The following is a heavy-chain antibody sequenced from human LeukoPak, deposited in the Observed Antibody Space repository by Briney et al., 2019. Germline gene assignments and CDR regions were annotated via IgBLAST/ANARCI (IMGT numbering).Heavy chain of an antibody. CDR2: ITWDADST. CDR1: GFTFDDYA. Sequence: GGSLRLSCAASGFTFDDYAMHWVRQAPGKGLEGVSLITWDADSTYYADSVKGRFTISRDNSKNSLYLQMNSLRAEDTALYYCAKATSSWHEFDYWGQGTLVTVSS. D-gene: IGHD6-13*01. CDR3: AKATSSWHEFDY. V-gene: IGHV3-43D*03. J-gene: IGHJ4*02.